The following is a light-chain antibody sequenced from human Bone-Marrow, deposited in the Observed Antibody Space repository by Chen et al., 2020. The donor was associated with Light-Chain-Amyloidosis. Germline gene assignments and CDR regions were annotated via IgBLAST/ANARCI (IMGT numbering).Light chain of an antibody. J-gene: IGKJ1*01. Sequence: AIRLTQSPSSLSASTGDRVTITCRASQGISSYLAWYQQKPGKAPKLLIYAASTLQSGVPSRFSGSGSGTDFTLTISCLQSEDFATYYCQQYYSYPTFGQGIKVEIK. V-gene: IGKV1-8*01. CDR2: AAS. CDR3: QQYYSYPT. CDR1: QGISSY.